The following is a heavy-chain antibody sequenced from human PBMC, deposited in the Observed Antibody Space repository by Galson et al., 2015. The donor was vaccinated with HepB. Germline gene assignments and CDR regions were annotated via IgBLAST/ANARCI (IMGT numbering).Heavy chain of an antibody. CDR1: GFTVTNDY. D-gene: IGHD4-17*01. CDR3: ARDQGDDYVNYYYYHGMDV. V-gene: IGHV3-66*02. Sequence: SLRLSCAASGFTVTNDYMSWVRQAPGKGLEWVSVIYNDDSTYYADSVKGRFTISRDNSKNTLYLQLNSVRAEDTAVYYCARDQGDDYVNYYYYHGMDVWGQGTTVTVSS. J-gene: IGHJ6*02. CDR2: IYNDDST.